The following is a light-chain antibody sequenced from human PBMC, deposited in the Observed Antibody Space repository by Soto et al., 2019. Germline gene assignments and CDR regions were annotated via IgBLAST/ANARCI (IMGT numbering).Light chain of an antibody. V-gene: IGLV2-14*03. J-gene: IGLJ1*01. CDR2: DVS. CDR1: SSDVGGYNF. CDR3: SSYTSSSTRV. Sequence: QSALTQPASVSGSPGQSITISCTGTSSDVGGYNFVSWYQQHPGKAPKLMIYDVSNRPSGVSNRFSGSKSGNTASLTISGLQAEGEADYYCSSYTSSSTRVFGTGTKLTVL.